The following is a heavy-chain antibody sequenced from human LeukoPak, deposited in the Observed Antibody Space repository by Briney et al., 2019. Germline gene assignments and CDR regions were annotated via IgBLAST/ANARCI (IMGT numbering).Heavy chain of an antibody. J-gene: IGHJ4*02. D-gene: IGHD3-22*01. CDR2: ISSSGSTI. CDR3: ARDNYYDSSGYLGY. CDR1: GFTFSSYA. Sequence: GGSLRLSCAASGFTFSSYAMSWVRQAPGKGLEWVSYISSSGSTIYYADSVKGRFTISRDNAKNSLYLQMNSLRAEDTAVYYCARDNYYDSSGYLGYWGQGTLVTVSS. V-gene: IGHV3-48*04.